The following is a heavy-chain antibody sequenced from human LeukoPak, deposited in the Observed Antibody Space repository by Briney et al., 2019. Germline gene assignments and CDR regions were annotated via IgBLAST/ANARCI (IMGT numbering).Heavy chain of an antibody. CDR2: INPNSGGT. Sequence: GASVKVSCKASGYTFTGYYMHWARQAPGQGLEWMGWINPNSGGTNYAQKFQGRVTMTRDTSISTAYMELSRLRSDDTAVYYCARRTGFFDAFDIWGQGTMVTVSS. CDR1: GYTFTGYY. J-gene: IGHJ3*02. V-gene: IGHV1-2*02. D-gene: IGHD7-27*01. CDR3: ARRTGFFDAFDI.